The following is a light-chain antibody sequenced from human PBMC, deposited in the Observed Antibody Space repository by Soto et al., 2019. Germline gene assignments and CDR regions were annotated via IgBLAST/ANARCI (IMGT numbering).Light chain of an antibody. CDR2: EDN. V-gene: IGLV6-57*04. J-gene: IGLJ2*01. CDR3: QSYDSSNRGV. Sequence: FLLTQPHSVSESPGKTVTISCTRSSGSIASNYVQWYQQRPGSAPTTVIYEDNQRPSGVPDRFSGSIDSSSNSASLTISGLKNEDEADYYCQSYDSSNRGVFGGGTKLTVL. CDR1: SGSIASNY.